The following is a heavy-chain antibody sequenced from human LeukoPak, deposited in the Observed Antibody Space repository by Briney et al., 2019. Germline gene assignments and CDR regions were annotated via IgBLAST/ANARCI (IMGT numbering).Heavy chain of an antibody. Sequence: GASVKVSCKASGYTFTSYGISWVRQAPGQGLEWMGWISAYNGNTNYAQKLQGRVTMTTDTSTSTAYMELSSLRSEDTAVYYCAHESSRAYCGGDCSSPESYWGQGTLVTVSS. V-gene: IGHV1-18*01. CDR1: GYTFTSYG. CDR3: AHESSRAYCGGDCSSPESY. D-gene: IGHD2-21*01. CDR2: ISAYNGNT. J-gene: IGHJ4*02.